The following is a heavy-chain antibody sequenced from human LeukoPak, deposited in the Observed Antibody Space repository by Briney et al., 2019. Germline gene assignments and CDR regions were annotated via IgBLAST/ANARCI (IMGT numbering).Heavy chain of an antibody. CDR1: QYTFTGYY. J-gene: IGHJ3*02. CDR3: ARAWVISRLGDAFDI. CDR2: VNPNTGNT. V-gene: IGHV1-8*02. D-gene: IGHD7-27*01. Sequence: ASVKVSCKASQYTFTGYYMHWMRQATGQGLEWMGWVNPNTGNTGYAQKFQGRVTMTRNTSISTAYMELSSLRSEDTAVYYCARAWVISRLGDAFDIWGQGTMVTVSS.